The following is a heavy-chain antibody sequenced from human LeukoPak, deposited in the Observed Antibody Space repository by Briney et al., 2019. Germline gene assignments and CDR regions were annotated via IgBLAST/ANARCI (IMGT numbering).Heavy chain of an antibody. D-gene: IGHD6-19*01. J-gene: IGHJ4*02. Sequence: GGSLRLSCAASGFTFSSYGMHWVRQAPGKGLEWVAVIWYDGSNKYYADSVKGRFTISRDNSKSTLYLQMNSLRAEDTAVYYCASSSGWSVLSVGYWGQGTLVTVSS. CDR1: GFTFSSYG. CDR2: IWYDGSNK. CDR3: ASSSGWSVLSVGY. V-gene: IGHV3-33*01.